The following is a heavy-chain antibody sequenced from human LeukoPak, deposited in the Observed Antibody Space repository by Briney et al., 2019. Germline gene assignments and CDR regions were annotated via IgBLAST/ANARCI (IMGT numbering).Heavy chain of an antibody. Sequence: SGRSLRLSCAASGVTLSTYAMSWARQAPGKGLEWVSGICSSGSGDNTYYADSVKGRFTISSDSSKHTLFLHMNNLRAEDTAIDYCAKDRTVGASYWYFDLWGRGTLVTVSS. D-gene: IGHD1-26*01. CDR3: AKDRTVGASYWYFDL. V-gene: IGHV3-23*01. J-gene: IGHJ2*01. CDR2: ICSSGSGDNT. CDR1: GVTLSTYA.